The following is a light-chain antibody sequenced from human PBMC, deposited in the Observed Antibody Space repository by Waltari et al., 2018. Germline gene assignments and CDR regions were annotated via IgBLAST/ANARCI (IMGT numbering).Light chain of an antibody. CDR2: AAS. CDR3: QKYNSALSIT. Sequence: DIQMTQSPSSLSASVGDRVTITCRASQGISNYLAWYQQKPGKVPKVLIYAASTLQSGVPSRFSGSGSGTDFTLTISSLQPEDVATYYCQKYNSALSITFGQGTRLEIK. J-gene: IGKJ5*01. V-gene: IGKV1-27*01. CDR1: QGISNY.